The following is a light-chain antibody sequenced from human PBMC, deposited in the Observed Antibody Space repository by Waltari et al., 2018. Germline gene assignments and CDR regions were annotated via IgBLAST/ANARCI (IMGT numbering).Light chain of an antibody. Sequence: QSVLTQPPSASGTPGQRVTISCSGSSSNIGSNTVNWYEQLPGTAPKLLIYSNNQRPSGVPDRCSGSKSGTSASRAISGLQSEDEADYYCAAWDDSLNGRWVFGGGTKLTVL. V-gene: IGLV1-44*01. J-gene: IGLJ3*02. CDR2: SNN. CDR3: AAWDDSLNGRWV. CDR1: SSNIGSNT.